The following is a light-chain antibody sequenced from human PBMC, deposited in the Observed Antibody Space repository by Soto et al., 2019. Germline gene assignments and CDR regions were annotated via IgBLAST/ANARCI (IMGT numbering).Light chain of an antibody. Sequence: EIVLTQSPGTLSLSPGDRATLSCRASQSSTSTSLAWYQQKPGQAPRLLIYGASTRATGIPARFSGSGSGTEFTLTISSLQSEDFAVYYCQQYNNWPPITFGQGTRLEIK. CDR1: QSSTST. V-gene: IGKV3-15*01. CDR3: QQYNNWPPIT. J-gene: IGKJ5*01. CDR2: GAS.